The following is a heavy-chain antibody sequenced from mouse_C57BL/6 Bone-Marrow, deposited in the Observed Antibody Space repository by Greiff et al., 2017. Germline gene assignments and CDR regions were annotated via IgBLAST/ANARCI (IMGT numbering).Heavy chain of an antibody. J-gene: IGHJ2*01. D-gene: IGHD2-3*01. CDR2: ISYSGSP. V-gene: IGHV3-8*01. CDR3: ARSPLLYDGYLYYFDY. CDR1: GYSITSDY. Sequence: DVKLQESGPGLAKPSQTLSLTCSVTGYSITSDYWNWIRKFPGNKLEYMGYISYSGSPYYTPSLQRRISLTRDTSKNQYYLQLNSVTTDDTATYYCARSPLLYDGYLYYFDYWGQGTTLTVSS.